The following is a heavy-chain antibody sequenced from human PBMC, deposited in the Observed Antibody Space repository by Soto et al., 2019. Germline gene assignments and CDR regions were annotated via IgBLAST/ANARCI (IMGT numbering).Heavy chain of an antibody. CDR3: ARDWFGIDY. J-gene: IGHJ4*02. D-gene: IGHD3-16*01. V-gene: IGHV1-18*01. CDR2: INPYNGNT. Sequence: QVQLVQYGAEVKKPGASVKVSCKASSYTFTSYGIIWVRQAPGQGLEWMGWINPYNGNTNYAQKLQGRVTMTTDTSTNIAYMELRSLRSDDTAVYYCARDWFGIDYWGQGTLVTVSS. CDR1: SYTFTSYG.